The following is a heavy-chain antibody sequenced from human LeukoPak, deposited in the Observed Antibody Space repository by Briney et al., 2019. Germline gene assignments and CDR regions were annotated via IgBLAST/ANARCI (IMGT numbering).Heavy chain of an antibody. CDR1: GYTFTSYY. D-gene: IGHD6-13*01. CDR2: INPSGGST. J-gene: IGHJ5*02. V-gene: IGHV1-46*01. Sequence: ASVKVSCKASGYTFTSYYMHWVRQAPGQGLEWMGIINPSGGSTSYAQKFQGRVTMTRDMSTSTVYMELSSLRSEDTAVYYCARTGYSSSWYWVGWFDPWGQGTLVTVSS. CDR3: ARTGYSSSWYWVGWFDP.